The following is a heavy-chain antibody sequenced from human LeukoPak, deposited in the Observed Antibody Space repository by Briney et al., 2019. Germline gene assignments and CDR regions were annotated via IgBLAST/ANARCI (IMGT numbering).Heavy chain of an antibody. Sequence: SETLSLTCTVSGGSISSYYWNWIRQPAGKGLEWIGRIRTSGDTSYNPSLKSRVTVSVDTSRNQFSLKLSAVTAADTAVYYCARVSDIVVVPAAIGAFDIWGQGTMVTVSS. V-gene: IGHV4-4*07. CDR2: IRTSGDT. CDR1: GGSISSYY. CDR3: ARVSDIVVVPAAIGAFDI. J-gene: IGHJ3*02. D-gene: IGHD2-2*01.